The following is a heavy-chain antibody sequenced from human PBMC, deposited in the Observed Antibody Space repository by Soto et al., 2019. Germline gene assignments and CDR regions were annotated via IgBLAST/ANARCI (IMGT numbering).Heavy chain of an antibody. Sequence: LRLSCVVSAFPFGANAMSWVRQAPGKGLEWVSGLSNTGRRTSYADSVKGRFNISRDNSGNTVYLQMNSLRVEDTAVYYCATEMGATQGPFDNWGQGTLVTVSS. CDR2: LSNTGRRT. V-gene: IGHV3-23*01. D-gene: IGHD1-26*01. J-gene: IGHJ4*02. CDR3: ATEMGATQGPFDN. CDR1: AFPFGANA.